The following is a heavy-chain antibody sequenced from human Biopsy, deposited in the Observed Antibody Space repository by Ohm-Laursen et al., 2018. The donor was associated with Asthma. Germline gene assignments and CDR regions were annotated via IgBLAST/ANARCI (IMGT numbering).Heavy chain of an antibody. CDR2: SYYKGST. CDR1: GGSISSSSYY. CDR3: ARRITIFGAVAYFDY. V-gene: IGHV4-39*01. J-gene: IGHJ4*02. D-gene: IGHD3-3*01. Sequence: SQTLSLTCTVSGGSISSSSYYWGWIRQPPGKGLEWIGSSYYKGSTYYNPSFKSRVTIFVDTSKNQFFLKLSSVTTADMAVYYCARRITIFGAVAYFDYWGQGTLVTVSS.